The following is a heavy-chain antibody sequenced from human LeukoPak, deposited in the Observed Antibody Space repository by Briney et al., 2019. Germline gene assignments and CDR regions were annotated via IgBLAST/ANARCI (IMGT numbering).Heavy chain of an antibody. D-gene: IGHD4-23*01. Sequence: GSLRLSCAASGFTFSSYSMNWVRQAPGKGLEWVSYISSSSSTIYYADSVKGRFTISRDNSKNTLYLQMNSLRAEGTAVYYCAKDTGNSGVPQYFQHWGQGTLVTVSS. CDR1: GFTFSSYS. CDR2: ISSSSSTI. J-gene: IGHJ1*01. CDR3: AKDTGNSGVPQYFQH. V-gene: IGHV3-48*01.